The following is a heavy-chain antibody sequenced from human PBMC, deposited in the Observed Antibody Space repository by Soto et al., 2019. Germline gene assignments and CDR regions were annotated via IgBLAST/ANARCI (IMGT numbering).Heavy chain of an antibody. CDR3: ARKGYIAVVGTGSCFDP. J-gene: IGHJ5*02. Sequence: ASVKVSCKASGYTFTSYAMHWVRQAPGQRLEWMGWINAGNGNTKYSQKFQGRVTITRDTSASTAYLELSSLRSEDTAVYYCARKGYIAVVGTGSCFDPWGQGTLVTVSS. V-gene: IGHV1-3*01. D-gene: IGHD6-19*01. CDR2: INAGNGNT. CDR1: GYTFTSYA.